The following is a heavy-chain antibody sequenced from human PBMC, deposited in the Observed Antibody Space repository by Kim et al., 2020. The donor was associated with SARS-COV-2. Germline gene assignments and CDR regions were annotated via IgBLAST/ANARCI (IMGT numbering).Heavy chain of an antibody. CDR1: GGSISSGGYY. J-gene: IGHJ5*02. V-gene: IGHV4-31*03. D-gene: IGHD4-4*01. Sequence: SETLSLTCTVSGGSISSGGYYWSWIRQHPGKGLEWIGYIYYSGSTYYNPSLKSRVTISVDTSKNQFSLKLSSVTAADTAVYYCARDTTEDWFDPWGQGTLVTVSS. CDR2: IYYSGST. CDR3: ARDTTEDWFDP.